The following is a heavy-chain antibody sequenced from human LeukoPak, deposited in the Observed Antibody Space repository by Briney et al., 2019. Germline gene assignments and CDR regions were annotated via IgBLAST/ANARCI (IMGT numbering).Heavy chain of an antibody. Sequence: PGGSLRLSCAASGFTFSSYGMSWVRQAPGKGLEWVSAISGSGGSTYYADSVKGRFTISRDNSKNTLYLQMNSLRAEDTAVYYCAKDGDGSGSYWLFIGWFDPWGQGTLVTVSS. CDR3: AKDGDGSGSYWLFIGWFDP. CDR1: GFTFSSYG. CDR2: ISGSGGST. J-gene: IGHJ5*02. V-gene: IGHV3-23*01. D-gene: IGHD3-10*01.